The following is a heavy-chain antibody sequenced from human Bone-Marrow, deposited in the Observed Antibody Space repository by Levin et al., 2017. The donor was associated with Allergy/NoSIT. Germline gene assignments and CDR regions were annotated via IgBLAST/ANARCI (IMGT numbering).Heavy chain of an antibody. CDR3: VRVEAVEGQCDF. V-gene: IGHV1-18*01. D-gene: IGHD2-21*01. J-gene: IGHJ4*02. CDR2: ISPFNGDT. Sequence: ASVKVSCKTFGYTFSAYGLIWLRQAPGQGLEWMGWISPFNGDTNYAETFQGRVTLTTDTSTNTAYMELSGLTSDDTAMFYCVRVEAVEGQCDFWGQGTLITVSS. CDR1: GYTFSAYG.